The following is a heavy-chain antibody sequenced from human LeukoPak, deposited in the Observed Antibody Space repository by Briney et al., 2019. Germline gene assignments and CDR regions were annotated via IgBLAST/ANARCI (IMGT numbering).Heavy chain of an antibody. V-gene: IGHV1-18*01. D-gene: IGHD5-12*01. Sequence: ASVKVSCKASGYTFTSYGSSWVRQAPGQGLEGMGWISAYNGNTNYAQKLQGRVTMTTDTSTSTAYMELRSLRSDDTAVYYCARDRSAYDYDKRWFYYYMDVWGKGTTVTISS. CDR1: GYTFTSYG. J-gene: IGHJ6*03. CDR3: ARDRSAYDYDKRWFYYYMDV. CDR2: ISAYNGNT.